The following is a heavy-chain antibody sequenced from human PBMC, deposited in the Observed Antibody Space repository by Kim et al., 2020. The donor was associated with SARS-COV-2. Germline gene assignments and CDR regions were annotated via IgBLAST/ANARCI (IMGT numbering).Heavy chain of an antibody. D-gene: IGHD3-10*01. Sequence: SETLSLTCTVSGGSISSSSYYWGWIRQPPGKGLEWIGSIYYSGSTYYNPSLKSRVTISVDTSKNQFSLKLSSVTAADTAVYYCARALITMVRGVIITGGARFDPWGQGTLVTVSS. V-gene: IGHV4-39*07. CDR1: GGSISSSSYY. J-gene: IGHJ5*02. CDR3: ARALITMVRGVIITGGARFDP. CDR2: IYYSGST.